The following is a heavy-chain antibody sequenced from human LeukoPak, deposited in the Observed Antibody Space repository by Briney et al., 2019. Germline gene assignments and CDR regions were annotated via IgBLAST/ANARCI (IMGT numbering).Heavy chain of an antibody. V-gene: IGHV2-5*02. CDR2: IYWDDDK. J-gene: IGHJ4*02. D-gene: IGHD1-26*01. Sequence: SGPTLVNPTQTLTLTCTFSGFSLSTSGVGVGWIRQPPGKALEWLALIYWDDDKRYSPSLKSRLTITKDTSKNQEVLTMTNMDPVDTATYYCAHTRGMMGGAAFDYWGQGTLVTVSS. CDR3: AHTRGMMGGAAFDY. CDR1: GFSLSTSGVG.